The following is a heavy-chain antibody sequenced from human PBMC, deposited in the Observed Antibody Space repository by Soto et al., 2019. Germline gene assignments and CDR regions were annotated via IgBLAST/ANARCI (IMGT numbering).Heavy chain of an antibody. CDR2: ISSSSSTI. Sequence: EVQLVESGGGLVQPGGSLRLSCAASGFTFSSYSMNWVRQAPGKGLEWVSYISSSSSTIYYADSVKGRFTISRDNAKNSLYLQMNSLRADDKAVYCCARAPSDCYMNVWGKGTTVTVSS. CDR3: ARAPSDCYMNV. CDR1: GFTFSSYS. D-gene: IGHD3-10*01. J-gene: IGHJ6*03. V-gene: IGHV3-48*01.